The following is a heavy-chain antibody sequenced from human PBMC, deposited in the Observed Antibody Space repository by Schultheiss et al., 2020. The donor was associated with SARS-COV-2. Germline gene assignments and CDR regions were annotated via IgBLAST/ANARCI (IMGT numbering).Heavy chain of an antibody. J-gene: IGHJ4*02. CDR1: GFTFSSYG. CDR3: ARVAPEDPSIDY. CDR2: IWYDGSNK. V-gene: IGHV3-33*01. Sequence: GGSLRLSCVASGFTFSSYGMHWVRQAPGKGLEWVAVIWYDGSNKYYADSVKGRFTISRDNSKNTLYLQMNSLRAEDTAVYYCARVAPEDPSIDYWGQGTLVTVSS.